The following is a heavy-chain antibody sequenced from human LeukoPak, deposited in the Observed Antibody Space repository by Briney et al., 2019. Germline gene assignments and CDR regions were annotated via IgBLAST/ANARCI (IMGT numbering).Heavy chain of an antibody. CDR3: ARQGRGD. V-gene: IGHV4-38-2*01. Sequence: TSETLYLTSAVSACSNRSGYYWGWIRQLPGKGLEWIGSIYHSGSTYYNPSLKSRVTISVDTSKNQFSLKLSSVTAADTAVYYCARQGRGDWGQGTLVTVSS. CDR1: ACSNRSGYY. D-gene: IGHD3-10*01. CDR2: IYHSGST. J-gene: IGHJ4*02.